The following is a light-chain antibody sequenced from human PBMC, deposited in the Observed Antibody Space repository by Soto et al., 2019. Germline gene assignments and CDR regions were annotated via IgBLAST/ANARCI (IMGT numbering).Light chain of an antibody. CDR3: SSYTSSSTLV. CDR2: DVS. V-gene: IGLV2-14*01. J-gene: IGLJ2*01. CDR1: SSDVGGYNY. Sequence: QSVLPQPASVSGSPGQSITISCTGTSSDVGGYNYVSWYQQHPGKAPKLMIYDVSNRPSGVSNRFSGSKSDNTASLTISGLQAEDEADYYCSSYTSSSTLVFGGGTK.